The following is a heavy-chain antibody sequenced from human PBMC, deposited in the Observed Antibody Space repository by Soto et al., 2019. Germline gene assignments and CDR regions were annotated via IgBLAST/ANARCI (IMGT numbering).Heavy chain of an antibody. CDR2: IYPGDSYT. CDR3: ARLGYCDSSRFLNWFDP. D-gene: IGHD2-2*01. CDR1: GYSFTSYW. Sequence: GESLKISCKGSGYSFTSYWIGWVRQMPGKGLEWMGIIYPGDSYTRYSPSFQGQVTISADKSISTAYLQWSSLKASDTAMYYCARLGYCDSSRFLNWFDPWGQGTLVTVSS. V-gene: IGHV5-51*01. J-gene: IGHJ5*02.